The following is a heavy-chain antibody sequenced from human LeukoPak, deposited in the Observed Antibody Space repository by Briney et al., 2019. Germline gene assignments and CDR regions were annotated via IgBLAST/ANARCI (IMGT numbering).Heavy chain of an antibody. J-gene: IGHJ4*02. D-gene: IGHD1-26*01. CDR3: ARFSGSSNFDH. Sequence: ASVKVSCKASGYTFSGYFMHWVRQAPGQGLEWMGWIYPNSGGTKYAQKFQGRATMTRDTSISTIYMELSSLRSDDTAVYYCARFSGSSNFDHWGQGTLVTVPS. CDR2: IYPNSGGT. V-gene: IGHV1-2*02. CDR1: GYTFSGYF.